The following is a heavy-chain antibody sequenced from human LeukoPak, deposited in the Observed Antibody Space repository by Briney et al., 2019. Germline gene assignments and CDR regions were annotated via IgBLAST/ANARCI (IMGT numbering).Heavy chain of an antibody. D-gene: IGHD6-25*01. V-gene: IGHV1-46*01. CDR1: GYTFTSYY. CDR2: INPSGGST. Sequence: GASVKVSCKASGYTFTSYYMHWVRQAPGQGLEWMGIINPSGGSTSYAQKFQGGVTITRDTSISTAYMEVSSLRSDDTAVYFCVRAAKCSGGGCDSKEYVYYFDYWGQGTLVTVSS. CDR3: VRAAKCSGGGCDSKEYVYYFDY. J-gene: IGHJ4*02.